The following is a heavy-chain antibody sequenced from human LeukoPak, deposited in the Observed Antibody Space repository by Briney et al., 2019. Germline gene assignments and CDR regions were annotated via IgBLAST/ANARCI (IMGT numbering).Heavy chain of an antibody. Sequence: GGSLRLSCAASGFTFSSYGMHWVRQAPGKGLEWVAFIRYDGSNKYYADSVKGRFTISRDNSKNTLYLQMNSLRAEDTAVYYCAKDLEFLHGSGWLYNWFDPWGQGTLVTVSS. CDR1: GFTFSSYG. V-gene: IGHV3-30*02. CDR3: AKDLEFLHGSGWLYNWFDP. D-gene: IGHD6-19*01. CDR2: IRYDGSNK. J-gene: IGHJ5*02.